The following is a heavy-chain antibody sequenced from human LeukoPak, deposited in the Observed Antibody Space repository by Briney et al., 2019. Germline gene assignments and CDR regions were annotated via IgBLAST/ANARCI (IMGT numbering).Heavy chain of an antibody. CDR3: ARGVAVAGTGGAYYFDY. CDR1: GGSSSSYY. Sequence: SETLSVNCTVSGGSSSSYYWSWIRQPAGKGLEWIGNIYHSGSTYYNPSRESRLTISVDTSQNQFSLKLSSVTAADTAVYYCARGVAVAGTGGAYYFDYWGQGTLVTASS. J-gene: IGHJ4*02. V-gene: IGHV4-59*08. D-gene: IGHD6-19*01. CDR2: IYHSGST.